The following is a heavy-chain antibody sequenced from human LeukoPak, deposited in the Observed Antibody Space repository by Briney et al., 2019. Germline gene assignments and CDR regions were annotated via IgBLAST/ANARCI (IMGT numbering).Heavy chain of an antibody. J-gene: IGHJ4*02. V-gene: IGHV4-59*11. CDR2: IYYRGDI. D-gene: IGHD3/OR15-3a*01. CDR1: DGSIRTHY. CDR3: ATNKDWAEAD. Sequence: ASETLSLTCSVSDGSIRTHYWSWIRQSPGQGLEWIGNIYYRGDINYNPSLKSRVIISIDTSKNQFSLKVTSLTAADTAVYYCATNKDWAEADWGQGTLVIVSS.